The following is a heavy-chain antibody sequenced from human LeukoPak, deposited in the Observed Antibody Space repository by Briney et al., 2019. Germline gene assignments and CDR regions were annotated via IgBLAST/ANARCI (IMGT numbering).Heavy chain of an antibody. CDR2: ISSSGSTI. J-gene: IGHJ6*02. Sequence: GGSLRLSCAASGFTFSDYYMSWIRQAPGKGLEWVSYISSSGSTIYYADSVKGRFTVSRDNAKNSLYLQMNSLRAEDTAVYYCARDPHDYRILYYGMDVWGQGTTVTVSS. V-gene: IGHV3-11*01. CDR1: GFTFSDYY. CDR3: ARDPHDYRILYYGMDV. D-gene: IGHD4-11*01.